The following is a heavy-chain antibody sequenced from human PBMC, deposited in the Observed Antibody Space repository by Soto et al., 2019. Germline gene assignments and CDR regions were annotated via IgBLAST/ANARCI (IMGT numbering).Heavy chain of an antibody. V-gene: IGHV3-33*08. D-gene: IGHD2-2*01. CDR1: GFTFSSYG. CDR3: ARATRCSSTSCYGDAFDI. Sequence: GGSLRLSCAASGFTFSSYGMYWVRQAPGKGLEWVAVIWYDGSNKYYADSVKGRFTISRDNSKNTLYLQMNSLRAEDTAVYYCARATRCSSTSCYGDAFDIWGQGTMVTVSS. J-gene: IGHJ3*02. CDR2: IWYDGSNK.